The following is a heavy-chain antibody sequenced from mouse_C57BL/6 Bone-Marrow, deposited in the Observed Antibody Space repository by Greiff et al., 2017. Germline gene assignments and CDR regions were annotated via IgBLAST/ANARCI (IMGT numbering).Heavy chain of an antibody. Sequence: QVQLQQSGAELARPGASVKLSCKASGYTFTSYGISWVKQRTGQGLEWIGEIYPRSGNTYYNEKFKGKATLTADKSSSTAYMELRSLTSEDSAVYFCARPGSSYLYAMDYWGQGTSVTVSS. CDR2: IYPRSGNT. CDR3: ARPGSSYLYAMDY. J-gene: IGHJ4*01. D-gene: IGHD1-1*01. CDR1: GYTFTSYG. V-gene: IGHV1-81*01.